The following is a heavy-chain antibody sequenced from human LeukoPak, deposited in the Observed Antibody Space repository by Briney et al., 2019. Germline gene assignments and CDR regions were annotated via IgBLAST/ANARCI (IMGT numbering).Heavy chain of an antibody. CDR3: AKDLGYSGYDPGDY. J-gene: IGHJ4*02. V-gene: IGHV3-21*04. Sequence: KAGGSLRLSCAASGFTFSSYTINWVRQAPGKGLEWVSAISGDSRYIYYADSVKGRFTISRDNSKNTLYLQMNSLRAEDTAVYYCAKDLGYSGYDPGDYWGQETLVTVSS. D-gene: IGHD5-12*01. CDR2: ISGDSRYI. CDR1: GFTFSSYT.